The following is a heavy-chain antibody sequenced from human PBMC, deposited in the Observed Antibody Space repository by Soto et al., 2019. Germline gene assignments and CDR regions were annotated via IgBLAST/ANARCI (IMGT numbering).Heavy chain of an antibody. Sequence: EVQLVESGGDLVQPGGSLRLSCVASGFTFSSYWIHWVGQAPGKGLVWVSRINGDGGTTNYADSVKGRLTISRDNAKNTVYLRVNSLGAEDTAVYYCTRGSRGYYYMDVWGRGTPLTV. CDR2: INGDGGTT. CDR3: TRGSRGYYYMDV. CDR1: GFTFSSYW. J-gene: IGHJ6*03. V-gene: IGHV3-74*01.